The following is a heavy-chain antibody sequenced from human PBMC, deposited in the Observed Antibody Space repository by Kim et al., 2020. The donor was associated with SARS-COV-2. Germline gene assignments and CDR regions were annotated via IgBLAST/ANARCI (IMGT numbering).Heavy chain of an antibody. CDR1: GYTFTDYY. V-gene: IGHV1-2*02. CDR2: INPNSGGT. J-gene: IGHJ4*02. D-gene: IGHD1-20*01. CDR3: ARVYNTYFDY. Sequence: ASVKVSCKASGYTFTDYYMHWVRQAPGQGLEWMGWINPNSGGTNYAQKFQGRVIMTRDTSITTAYMELNRLRSDDTAVYYCARVYNTYFDYWGQGTLVTV.